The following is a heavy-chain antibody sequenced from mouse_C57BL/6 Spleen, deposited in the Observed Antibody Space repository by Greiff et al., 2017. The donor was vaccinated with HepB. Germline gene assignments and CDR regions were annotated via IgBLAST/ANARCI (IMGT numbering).Heavy chain of an antibody. CDR1: GYSITSGYY. V-gene: IGHV3-6*01. D-gene: IGHD1-1*01. CDR3: AREGVVALYAMDY. Sequence: EVKLEESGPGLVKPSQSLSLTCSVTGYSITSGYYWNWIRQFPGNKLEWMGYISYDGSNNYNPSLKNRISITRDTSKNQFFLKLNSVTTEDTATYYCAREGVVALYAMDYWGQGTSVTVSS. J-gene: IGHJ4*01. CDR2: ISYDGSN.